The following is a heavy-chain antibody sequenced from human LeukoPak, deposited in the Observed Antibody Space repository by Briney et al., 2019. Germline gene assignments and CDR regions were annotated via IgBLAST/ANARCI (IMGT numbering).Heavy chain of an antibody. V-gene: IGHV4-4*07. J-gene: IGHJ4*02. D-gene: IGHD3-10*01. CDR3: ARDEYYYGSGSYGFDY. CDR1: GGSISSYY. CDR2: IHSSGST. Sequence: SETLSLTCTFSGGSISSYYWTWIRQPAGKGLEWIGRIHSSGSTKYNPSLKSRVSMSVDTSKNQFSLKLSSVTAADTAVYYCARDEYYYGSGSYGFDYWGQGTLVTVSS.